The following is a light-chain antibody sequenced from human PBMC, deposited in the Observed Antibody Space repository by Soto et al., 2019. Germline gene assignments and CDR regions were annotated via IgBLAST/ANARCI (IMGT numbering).Light chain of an antibody. V-gene: IGKV3-11*01. J-gene: IGKJ4*01. CDR2: DAS. CDR1: QSVSSY. CDR3: QQRSNWLT. Sequence: EIVLTQSPATLSLSPGERATLSCRASQSVSSYLAWYQQKPGQAPRLLIYDASNRATGIPARFSGSGSGTDFALTISSLEPEDFAVYSCQQRSNWLTFGGGTKVEL.